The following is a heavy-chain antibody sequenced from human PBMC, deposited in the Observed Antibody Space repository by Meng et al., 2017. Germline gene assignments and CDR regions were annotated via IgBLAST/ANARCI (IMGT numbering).Heavy chain of an antibody. D-gene: IGHD5-24*01. V-gene: IGHV1-69*05. Sequence: SSVNVSCKASGGTFSSYAISWVRQAPGQGLEWMGGIIPIFGTANYAQKFQGRVTITTDESTSTAYMELSSLRSEDTAVYYCARSRDGYNSGYFDYWGHGTRVTVAS. J-gene: IGHJ4*01. CDR1: GGTFSSYA. CDR3: ARSRDGYNSGYFDY. CDR2: IIPIFGTA.